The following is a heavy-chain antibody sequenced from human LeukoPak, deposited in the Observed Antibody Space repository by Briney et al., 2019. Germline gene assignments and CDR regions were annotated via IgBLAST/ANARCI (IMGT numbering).Heavy chain of an antibody. Sequence: GSLRLSCAASGFSFSTYAMSWVRQAPGKGLEGVSGISGSGVDTHYADSVKGRFRISRDNSKNTLYLQLNSLRAEDTAVYYCASGTYRLGDYWGLGTLVTVSS. CDR1: GFSFSTYA. CDR3: ASGTYRLGDY. D-gene: IGHD3-10*01. J-gene: IGHJ4*02. V-gene: IGHV3-23*01. CDR2: ISGSGVDT.